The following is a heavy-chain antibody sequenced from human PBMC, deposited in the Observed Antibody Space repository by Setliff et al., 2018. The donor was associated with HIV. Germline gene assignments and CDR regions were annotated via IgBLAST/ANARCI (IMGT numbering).Heavy chain of an antibody. J-gene: IGHJ4*02. D-gene: IGHD5-12*01. Sequence: SETLSLTCTVSGGSISSGDYYWSWIRQPPGKGLEWIGYIHYTGSTYYNPSLKSRGTISVDTSKNQLSVKLNSVTAADTAVYFCARWGAGYNSYDSWGQGSLVTVSS. V-gene: IGHV4-30-4*02. CDR1: GGSISSGDYY. CDR3: ARWGAGYNSYDS. CDR2: IHYTGST.